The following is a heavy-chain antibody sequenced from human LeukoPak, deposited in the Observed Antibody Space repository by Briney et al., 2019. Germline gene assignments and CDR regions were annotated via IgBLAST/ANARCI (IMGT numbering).Heavy chain of an antibody. J-gene: IGHJ3*02. CDR1: GGSISSGGYY. CDR3: VRGRLDYAFDI. Sequence: PSETLSLTCTVSGGSISSGGYYWRWIRQHPGKGLEWIGYIYYSGSTYYHPSLQSRVTITVDTSKNQFSLKLRSVTAADTAVYYCVRGRLDYAFDIWGQETMVTVSS. D-gene: IGHD1-1*01. V-gene: IGHV4-31*03. CDR2: IYYSGST.